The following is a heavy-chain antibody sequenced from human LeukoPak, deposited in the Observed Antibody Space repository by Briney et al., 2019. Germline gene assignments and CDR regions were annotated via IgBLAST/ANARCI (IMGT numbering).Heavy chain of an antibody. CDR1: GFTFSSYN. J-gene: IGHJ4*02. V-gene: IGHV3-48*01. CDR2: ISSSSSII. CDR3: ARGAQWLVPGFDY. Sequence: GGSLRLSCAASGFTFSSYNMNWVRQAPGKGLEWVSYISSSSSIIYYADSVKGRFTISRDNAKNSLYLQMNSLRAEDTAVYYCARGAQWLVPGFDYWGQGTLVTVSS. D-gene: IGHD6-19*01.